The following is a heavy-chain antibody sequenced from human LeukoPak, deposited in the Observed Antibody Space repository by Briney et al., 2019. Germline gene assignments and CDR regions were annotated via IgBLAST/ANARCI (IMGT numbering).Heavy chain of an antibody. D-gene: IGHD4-23*01. CDR2: IYYSGST. Sequence: SETLSLTCTVSGGSISSSSYYWGWIRQPPGKGLEWIGSIYYSGSTYYNPSLKSRVTISADTSKNQFSLKLSSVTAADTAVYYCARHGTHLTVVTAHFDYWGQGTLVTVSS. CDR3: ARHGTHLTVVTAHFDY. CDR1: GGSISSSSYY. J-gene: IGHJ4*02. V-gene: IGHV4-39*01.